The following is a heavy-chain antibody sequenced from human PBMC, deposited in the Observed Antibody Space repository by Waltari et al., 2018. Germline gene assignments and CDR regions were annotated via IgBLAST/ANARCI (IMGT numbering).Heavy chain of an antibody. CDR3: ARGWLQVAPPYYYYMDV. CDR2: INNNASP. V-gene: IGHV4-34*01. Sequence: QVQLLQWGAGLLKPSETLSLTCAVYGGSFSGYYWSWLRQLPGKGLEWLGAINNNASPDYNPSLKSRATISIETSKTQFSLKLDSVTAADTGVYYCARGWLQVAPPYYYYMDVWDRGTAVSVSS. CDR1: GGSFSGYY. J-gene: IGHJ6*03. D-gene: IGHD6-19*01.